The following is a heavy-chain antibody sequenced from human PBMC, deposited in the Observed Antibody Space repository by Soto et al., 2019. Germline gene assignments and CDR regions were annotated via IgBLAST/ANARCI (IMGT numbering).Heavy chain of an antibody. J-gene: IGHJ4*02. CDR3: AKGRSSMIVVVMDY. CDR1: GFNFDDSA. Sequence: GGSLRLSCVASGFNFDDSAMNWVRQVPGKGLEWVSGITWNSGHILYADSVKGRFTISRDNAKKSLYLELNSLRPEDTALYYCAKGRSSMIVVVMDYWGQGTPVTSPQ. D-gene: IGHD3-22*01. V-gene: IGHV3-9*01. CDR2: ITWNSGHI.